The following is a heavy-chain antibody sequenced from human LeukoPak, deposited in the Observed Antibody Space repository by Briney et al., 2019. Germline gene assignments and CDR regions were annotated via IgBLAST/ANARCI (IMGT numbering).Heavy chain of an antibody. CDR3: AREAGYCSGGSCYLEYYFDY. CDR1: SGSISNFH. V-gene: IGHV4-4*07. D-gene: IGHD2-15*01. CDR2: IFTSGST. Sequence: PSETLSLTCTVSSGSISNFHWSWIRKPAGKGLEWIGRIFTSGSTNYNPSLKSRVTMSVDTSKKQFSLKLSSVTAADTAVYYCAREAGYCSGGSCYLEYYFDYWGQGTLVTVSS. J-gene: IGHJ4*02.